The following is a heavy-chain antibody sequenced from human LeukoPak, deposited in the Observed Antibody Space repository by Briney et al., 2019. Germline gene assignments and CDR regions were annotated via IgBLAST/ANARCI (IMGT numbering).Heavy chain of an antibody. CDR2: ISWDGGGT. D-gene: IGHD3-10*01. CDR3: AKDMAAYYYASGNIDY. Sequence: GGSLRLSCAASGFTFDDYAMHWVRQAPGKGLEWVSLISWDGGGTYYADTVKGRFTISRDSSKNSLYLQMNSLRAEDTALYYCAKDMAAYYYASGNIDYWGQGTLVTVSS. CDR1: GFTFDDYA. V-gene: IGHV3-43D*03. J-gene: IGHJ4*02.